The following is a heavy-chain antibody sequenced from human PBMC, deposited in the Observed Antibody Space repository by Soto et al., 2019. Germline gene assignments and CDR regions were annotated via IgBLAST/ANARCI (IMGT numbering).Heavy chain of an antibody. J-gene: IGHJ4*02. CDR3: ARLLRYDILTGYPVRTFDY. D-gene: IGHD3-9*01. Sequence: SETLSLTCTVSGGSISSYYWSWIRQPPGKGLEWIGYIYYSGSTNYNPSLKSRVTISVDTSKNQFSLKLSSVTAADTAVYYCARLLRYDILTGYPVRTFDYWGQGTLVTVSS. CDR2: IYYSGST. CDR1: GGSISSYY. V-gene: IGHV4-59*08.